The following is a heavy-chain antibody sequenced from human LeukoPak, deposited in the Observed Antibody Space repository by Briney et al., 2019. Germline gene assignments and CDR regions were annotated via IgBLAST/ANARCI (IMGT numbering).Heavy chain of an antibody. CDR2: VNPFAGDT. CDR3: ATRPRPVTIGPFDY. Sequence: ASVKVSCMASGYALTGNDFYWVRQAPGQGLEYMGSVNPFAGDTNYAQKFQGRGTMTRDTSRNTAYMELSGLTSDDTAMYYCATRPRPVTIGPFDYWGQGTLVTVSS. CDR1: GYALTGND. V-gene: IGHV1-2*02. J-gene: IGHJ4*02. D-gene: IGHD2-21*02.